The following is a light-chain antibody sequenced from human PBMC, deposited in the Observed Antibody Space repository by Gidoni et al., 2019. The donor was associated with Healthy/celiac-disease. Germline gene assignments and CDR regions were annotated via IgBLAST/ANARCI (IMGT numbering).Light chain of an antibody. J-gene: IGKJ3*01. Sequence: DIQMTQSLSSLSASVGDRVTITCRASQSISSYLHWYQQKPGKAPKLLIYAASSLQSGVPSRFSGSGSGTDFTLTISSLQPEDFATYYCQQSYSTLTFGPGTKVDIK. V-gene: IGKV1-39*01. CDR1: QSISSY. CDR3: QQSYSTLT. CDR2: AAS.